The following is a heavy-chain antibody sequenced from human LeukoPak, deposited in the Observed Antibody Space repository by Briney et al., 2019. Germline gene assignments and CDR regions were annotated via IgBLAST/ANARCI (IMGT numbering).Heavy chain of an antibody. CDR3: AKLPSQERYCSSTSCYDYMDV. Sequence: GGSLRLSCAASGFTFDDYAMHWVRQAPGKGLEWVSLISWDGGSTYYADSVKGRFTISRDNSKNSLYLQMNSLRAEDTALYYCAKLPSQERYCSSTSCYDYMDVWGKGTTVTVSS. CDR1: GFTFDDYA. D-gene: IGHD2-2*01. V-gene: IGHV3-43D*03. J-gene: IGHJ6*03. CDR2: ISWDGGST.